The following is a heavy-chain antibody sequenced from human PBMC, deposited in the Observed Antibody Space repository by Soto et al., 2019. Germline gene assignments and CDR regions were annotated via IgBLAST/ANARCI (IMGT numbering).Heavy chain of an antibody. J-gene: IGHJ4*02. CDR3: AKDEAPRYCSRSSCHPAGAY. Sequence: QVQLVESGGGVVQPGRSLRLSCAGSGFTFSNYGLHWVRQAPGKGLEWVAVISYDGSHKYYADSVKGRFTISRDNANKMRYLQMDSVRAEDTAVYYCAKDEAPRYCSRSSCHPAGAYWAEGTLVTVSA. CDR1: GFTFSNYG. D-gene: IGHD2-15*01. V-gene: IGHV3-30*18. CDR2: ISYDGSHK.